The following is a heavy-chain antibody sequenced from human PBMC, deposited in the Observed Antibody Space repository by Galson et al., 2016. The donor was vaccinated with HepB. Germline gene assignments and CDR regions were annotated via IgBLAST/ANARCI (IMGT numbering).Heavy chain of an antibody. J-gene: IGHJ1*01. V-gene: IGHV4-31*03. D-gene: IGHD2-2*01. CDR3: ARGGHCSSTNCFPFQH. CDR2: IYYSGST. Sequence: TLSLTCTVSGGSISSGGYFWSWIRQHPGKGLEWIGYIYYSGSTYYNPSLKSRLTISLDTSKNQFSLKLSSVTAADTAVYYCARGGHCSSTNCFPFQHWGQGTLVTVSS. CDR1: GGSISSGGYF.